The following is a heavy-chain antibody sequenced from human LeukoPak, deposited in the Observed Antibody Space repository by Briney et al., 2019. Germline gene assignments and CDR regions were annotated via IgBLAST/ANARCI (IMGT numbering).Heavy chain of an antibody. CDR1: GFTFSSYS. V-gene: IGHV3-21*01. Sequence: GGSLRLSCAASGFTFSSYSMNWVRQAPGKGLEWVSSISSSSSYIYYADSVKGRFTISRDNAKNSLYLQMNSLRAEDTAVYYCASNSYYYDSSGYYKAWDYWGQGTLVTVSS. J-gene: IGHJ4*02. CDR3: ASNSYYYDSSGYYKAWDY. CDR2: ISSSSSYI. D-gene: IGHD3-22*01.